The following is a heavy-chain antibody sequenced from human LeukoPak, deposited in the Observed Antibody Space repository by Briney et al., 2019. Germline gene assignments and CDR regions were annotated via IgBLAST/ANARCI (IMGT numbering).Heavy chain of an antibody. Sequence: SETLSLTCAVYGGSFSGYYWSWIRQPPGKGLEGIGEINHSGSTNYNPSLKSRVTISVETSKNQFSLKLRSVTAADTAVYYCATRSSGYDSPQYWGQGTLVTVSS. CDR1: GGSFSGYY. CDR3: ATRSSGYDSPQY. D-gene: IGHD5-12*01. CDR2: INHSGST. V-gene: IGHV4-34*01. J-gene: IGHJ4*02.